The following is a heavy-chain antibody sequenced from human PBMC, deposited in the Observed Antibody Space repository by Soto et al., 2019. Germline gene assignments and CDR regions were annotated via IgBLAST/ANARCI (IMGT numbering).Heavy chain of an antibody. CDR2: IYYSGST. CDR3: ARGSSWTNYYFDY. V-gene: IGHV4-59*01. CDR1: GGSISSYY. Sequence: PSETLSLTCTVSGGSISSYYWSWIRQPPGKGLEWIGYIYYSGSTNYNPSLKSRVTISVDTSKNQFSLKLSSVTAEDTAVYYCARGSSWTNYYFDYWGQGTLVTVSS. J-gene: IGHJ4*02. D-gene: IGHD6-13*01.